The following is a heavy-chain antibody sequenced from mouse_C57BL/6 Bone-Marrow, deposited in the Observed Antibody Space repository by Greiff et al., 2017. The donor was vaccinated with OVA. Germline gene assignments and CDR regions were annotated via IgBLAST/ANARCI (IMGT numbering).Heavy chain of an antibody. CDR2: INPSTGGT. CDR1: GYSFTGYY. V-gene: IGHV1-42*01. J-gene: IGHJ3*01. D-gene: IGHD1-1*01. CDR3: ARSLITTVAFH. Sequence: EVQGVESGPELVKPGASVKISCKASGYSFTGYYMNWVKQSPEKSLEWIGEINPSTGGTTYNQKFKAKATLTVDKSSSTAYMQLKSLTSEDSAVYDCARSLITTVAFHWGQGTRVTVSA.